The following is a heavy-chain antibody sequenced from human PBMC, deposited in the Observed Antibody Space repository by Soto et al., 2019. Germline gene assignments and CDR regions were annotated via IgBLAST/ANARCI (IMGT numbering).Heavy chain of an antibody. D-gene: IGHD6-13*01. V-gene: IGHV3-23*01. CDR3: AKSWRARKNSPGFDP. CDR2: ISGSGGST. J-gene: IGHJ5*01. CDR1: GFTFSSYA. Sequence: GGSLRLSCAASGFTFSSYAMRWVRQAPGKGLEWVSAISGSGGSTYYGDSVEGWFTTSRDNSKNTLYLQMNSLRGEATAVYYCAKSWRARKNSPGFDPWGQGTLVTVSS.